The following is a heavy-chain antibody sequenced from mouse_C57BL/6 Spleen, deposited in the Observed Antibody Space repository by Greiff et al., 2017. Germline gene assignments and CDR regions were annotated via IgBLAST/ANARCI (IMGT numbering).Heavy chain of an antibody. J-gene: IGHJ3*01. CDR3: ARGEYDPPSAY. D-gene: IGHD2-3*01. CDR2: LSPGSGST. V-gene: IGHV1-55*01. Sequence: QVQLQQPGAELVKPGASVKMSCTASGYTFTSYWITWVQQRPGPGLAWIGDLSPGSGSTNYHETFPSKATLTVDTSSSTAYMQRSSLTSEDSAVDYCARGEYDPPSAYWGQGTLGTVAA. CDR1: GYTFTSYW.